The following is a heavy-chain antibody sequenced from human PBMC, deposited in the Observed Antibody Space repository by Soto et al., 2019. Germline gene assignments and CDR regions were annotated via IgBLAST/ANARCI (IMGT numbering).Heavy chain of an antibody. CDR2: IYHSGST. V-gene: IGHV4-4*02. D-gene: IGHD4-17*01. CDR1: GGSISSSNW. Sequence: QVQLQESGPGLVKPSGTLSLTCAVSGGSISSSNWWSWVRQPPGKGLEWIGEIYHSGSTNYNPSPKSRVTXSXDXXQNQFSLKLSSVTAADTAVYYCARVWTTVTNWFYPWGQGTLVTVSS. J-gene: IGHJ5*02. CDR3: ARVWTTVTNWFYP.